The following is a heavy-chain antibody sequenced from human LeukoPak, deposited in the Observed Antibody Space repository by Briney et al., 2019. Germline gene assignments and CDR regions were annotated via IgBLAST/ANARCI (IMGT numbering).Heavy chain of an antibody. J-gene: IGHJ6*03. Sequence: ASVKVSCKASGYTFTSYYMHWVRQAPGQGLEWMGIINPSGGSTSYAQKFQGRVTMTRDTSTSTVYMELSSLRSEDTAVYYCARGGTIFGVVIYPFYYYYMDVWGKGTTVTVSS. CDR1: GYTFTSYY. CDR2: INPSGGST. D-gene: IGHD3-3*01. CDR3: ARGGTIFGVVIYPFYYYYMDV. V-gene: IGHV1-46*01.